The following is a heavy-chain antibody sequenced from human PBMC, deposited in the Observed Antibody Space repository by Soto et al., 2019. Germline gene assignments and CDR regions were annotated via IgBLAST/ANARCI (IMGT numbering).Heavy chain of an antibody. CDR1: GYSFTSYW. CDR3: ATVYDSSGYHGYY. D-gene: IGHD3-22*01. V-gene: IGHV5-10-1*01. CDR2: IDPSDSYT. Sequence: GESLKISCKGSGYSFTSYWISWVRQMPGKGLERMARIDPSDSYTNSSPSLQGHVTISADKSISTAYLQWSSLKASDTAMYYCATVYDSSGYHGYYWGQGTLVTVSS. J-gene: IGHJ4*02.